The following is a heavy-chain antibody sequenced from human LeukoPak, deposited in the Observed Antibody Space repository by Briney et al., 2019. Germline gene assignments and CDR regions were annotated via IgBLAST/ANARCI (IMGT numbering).Heavy chain of an antibody. D-gene: IGHD2-2*02. CDR1: GFTFDDYG. J-gene: IGHJ4*02. V-gene: IGHV3-20*04. CDR2: INWNGGST. Sequence: GGSLRLSCAASGFTFDDYGMNWVRQAPGKGLEWVSGINWNGGSTGYADSVKGRFAISRDNAKNSLYLQMNSLRAEDTALYYCARDHCSSTSCYTPEYFDYWGQGTLVTVSS. CDR3: ARDHCSSTSCYTPEYFDY.